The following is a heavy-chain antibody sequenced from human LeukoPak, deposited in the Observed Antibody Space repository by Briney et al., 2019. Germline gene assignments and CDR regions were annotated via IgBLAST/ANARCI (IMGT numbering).Heavy chain of an antibody. J-gene: IGHJ5*02. CDR1: GFTFTSYA. Sequence: GGSLRLSCAASGFTFTSYAMSWVRRAPGKGLEWVSAISGSGGSTYYADSVKGRFTISRDNSKNTLYLQMNSLRAEDTAVYYCAKTDRIAATMSWGQGTLVTVSS. V-gene: IGHV3-23*01. CDR3: AKTDRIAATMS. CDR2: ISGSGGST. D-gene: IGHD6-6*01.